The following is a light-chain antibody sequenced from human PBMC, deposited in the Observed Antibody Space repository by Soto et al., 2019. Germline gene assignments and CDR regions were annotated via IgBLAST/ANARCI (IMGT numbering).Light chain of an antibody. CDR3: QQYNPWLTWT. V-gene: IGKV3-15*01. Sequence: EMVMSQLPATLSVSPGERATLFCRSSQSISSKLAWYQQKPGQAPRLLIYGASTRAPGIPARFSGSGSGTEFTLTISSLQFKDFAVYYCQQYNPWLTWTFGQGTGWISN. CDR1: QSISSK. CDR2: GAS. J-gene: IGKJ1*01.